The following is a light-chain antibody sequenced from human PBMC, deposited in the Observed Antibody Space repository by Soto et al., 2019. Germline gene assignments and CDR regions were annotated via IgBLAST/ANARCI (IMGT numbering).Light chain of an antibody. CDR2: EVS. CDR3: CSYAGSSTSYV. J-gene: IGLJ1*01. Sequence: QSVLTQPASVSGSPGQSITISCTGTSSDIGTYNVVSWYQQHPGKAPKLMIYEVSERPSGVSNRFSGSKSGNTASLTISGLQAEDEADYYCCSYAGSSTSYVFGPGTKLTVL. V-gene: IGLV2-23*02. CDR1: SSDIGTYNV.